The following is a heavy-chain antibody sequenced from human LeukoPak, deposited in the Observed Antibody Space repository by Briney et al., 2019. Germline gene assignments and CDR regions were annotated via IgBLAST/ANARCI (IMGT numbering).Heavy chain of an antibody. Sequence: SETLSLTCTVSGGSFTSYYWSWIRQPAGKGLEWIGRIYASGNTDYNPSRTNYNPSLKSRVTMSVDTSKDQFSLKLTSVTAADTAVYYCARMYSGSYGGIDFWGQGTLVTVSS. CDR2: IYASGNTDYNPSRT. CDR1: GGSFTSYY. V-gene: IGHV4-4*07. J-gene: IGHJ4*02. CDR3: ARMYSGSYGGIDF. D-gene: IGHD1-26*01.